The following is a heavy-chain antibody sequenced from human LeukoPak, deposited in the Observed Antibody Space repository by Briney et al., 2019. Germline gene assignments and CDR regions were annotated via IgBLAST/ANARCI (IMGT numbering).Heavy chain of an antibody. V-gene: IGHV4-34*01. CDR3: ARGHRGVFTDPINY. Sequence: GSLRLSCAASGFAFSSYAMSWIRQPPGKGLEWIGGIHYSGNTYYNPSLKSRVTISVDTSKNQFSLKLSSVTAADTAVYYCARGHRGVFTDPINYWAQGTLVTVSS. CDR2: IHYSGNT. CDR1: GFAFSSYA. J-gene: IGHJ4*02. D-gene: IGHD5-12*01.